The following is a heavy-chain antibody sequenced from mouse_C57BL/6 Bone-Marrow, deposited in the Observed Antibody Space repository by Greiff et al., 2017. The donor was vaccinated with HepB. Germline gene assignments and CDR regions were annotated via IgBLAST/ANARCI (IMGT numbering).Heavy chain of an antibody. Sequence: EVMLVESGGGLVKPGGSLKLSCAASGFTFSSYAMSWVRQTPEKRLEWVATISDGGSYTYYPDNVKGRFTISRDNAKNTLYLQMSQLKSEDTAMYYCARDQDYGSPYWYFDVWGTGTTVTVSS. V-gene: IGHV5-4*01. CDR1: GFTFSSYA. CDR2: ISDGGSYT. J-gene: IGHJ1*03. CDR3: ARDQDYGSPYWYFDV. D-gene: IGHD1-1*01.